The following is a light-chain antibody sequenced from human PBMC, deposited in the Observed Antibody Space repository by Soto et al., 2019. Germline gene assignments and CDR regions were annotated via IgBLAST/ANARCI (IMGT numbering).Light chain of an antibody. J-gene: IGKJ4*01. V-gene: IGKV1-27*01. CDR2: SAS. CDR1: RGIGNA. CDR3: QQTRSYPST. Sequence: DIQMTQSPSSLSASVGDRVTITCRPSRGIGNALAWYQQKPGTVPKLLIHSASTLQSGVPSRFSGSGSGTDFTLTISSLQAEDFATYYCQQTRSYPSTFGGGTKVDIK.